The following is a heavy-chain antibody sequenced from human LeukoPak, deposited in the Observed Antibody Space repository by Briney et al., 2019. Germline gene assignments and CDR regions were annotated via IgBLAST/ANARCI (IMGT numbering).Heavy chain of an antibody. J-gene: IGHJ4*02. CDR1: GGTFSSYA. V-gene: IGHV1-69*04. CDR2: IIPILGIA. CDR3: ARDARGSMVRGVIPLLDY. D-gene: IGHD3-10*01. Sequence: SVKVSCKASGGTFSSYAISWVRQAPGQGLEWMGRIIPILGIANYAQKSQGRVTITADKSTSTAYMELSSLRSEDTAVYYCARDARGSMVRGVIPLLDYWGQGTLVTVSS.